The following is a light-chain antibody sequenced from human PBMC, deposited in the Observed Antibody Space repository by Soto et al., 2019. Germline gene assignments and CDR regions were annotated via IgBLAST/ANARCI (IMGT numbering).Light chain of an antibody. CDR2: DAY. V-gene: IGKV3-11*01. J-gene: IGKJ5*01. Sequence: VLPTSPVTLSLSPGERATLFCRASQSFRGLLAWYQQKPGQAPRLLIYDAYNRATGIPPRFSGSGSGTDFTLTISSLEPEDSAVYYCQQRHMWPITFGQGTRLEI. CDR1: QSFRGL. CDR3: QQRHMWPIT.